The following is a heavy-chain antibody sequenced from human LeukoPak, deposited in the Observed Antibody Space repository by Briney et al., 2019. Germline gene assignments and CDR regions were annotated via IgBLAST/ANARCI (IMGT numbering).Heavy chain of an antibody. CDR3: ARRSIAAHRYTGWFDP. J-gene: IGHJ5*02. D-gene: IGHD6-6*01. CDR1: GGSISSGSYY. CDR2: IYYSGST. Sequence: SETLSLTCTVSGGSISSGSYYWGWIRQPPGKGLEWIGSIYYSGSTYYNPSLKSRVTISVDTSKNQFSLKLSSVTAADTAVYYCARRSIAAHRYTGWFDPWGQGTLVTVSS. V-gene: IGHV4-39*01.